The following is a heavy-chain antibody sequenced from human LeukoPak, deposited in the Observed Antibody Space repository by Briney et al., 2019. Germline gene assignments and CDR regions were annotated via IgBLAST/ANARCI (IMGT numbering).Heavy chain of an antibody. V-gene: IGHV4-59*01. CDR2: IYYSGNT. CDR3: ARAGSWKLNFDY. CDR1: GGSISSYY. Sequence: TSETLSLTCTVSGGSISSYYWSWIRQPPGKGLEWIGYIYYSGNTNYNPSLKTRVTISVDTSKNQFSLKLSSVTAADTAVYYCARAGSWKLNFDYWGQGTLVIVSS. D-gene: IGHD6-13*01. J-gene: IGHJ4*02.